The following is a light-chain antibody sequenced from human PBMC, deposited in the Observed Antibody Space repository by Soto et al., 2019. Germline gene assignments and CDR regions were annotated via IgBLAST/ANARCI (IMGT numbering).Light chain of an antibody. J-gene: IGLJ1*01. CDR3: SSFTARNSLV. CDR1: SSDIGGYKY. V-gene: IGLV2-14*01. CDR2: DVS. Sequence: QSVLTQAASVSGSPGQSITISCTGTSSDIGGYKYVSWFQQNPGNAPKLIIYDVSNRPSGISNRFSGSKSGNTASLTISGLQAEDEADYYCSSFTARNSLVFGTGTKVTVL.